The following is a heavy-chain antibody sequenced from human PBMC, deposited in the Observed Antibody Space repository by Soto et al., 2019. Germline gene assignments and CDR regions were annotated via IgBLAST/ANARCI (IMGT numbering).Heavy chain of an antibody. D-gene: IGHD2-15*01. CDR1: GGSISSGGYY. CDR3: ARVSRDCSGGSCPWDIWDY. CDR2: IYYSGST. Sequence: QVQLQESGPGLVKPSQTLSLTCTVSGGSISSGGYYWSWIRQHPGKGLEWIGYIYYSGSTYYNPSLKSRVTISVDTSKNQFSLKLSSVTAADTAVYYCARVSRDCSGGSCPWDIWDYWGQGTLVTVSS. V-gene: IGHV4-31*03. J-gene: IGHJ4*02.